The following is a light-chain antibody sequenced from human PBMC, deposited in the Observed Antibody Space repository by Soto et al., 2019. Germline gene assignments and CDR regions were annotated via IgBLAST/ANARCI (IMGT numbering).Light chain of an antibody. CDR3: SSYTSSSTYV. CDR2: DVS. CDR1: SSDVGSYNR. Sequence: QSALTQPPSVSGSPGQSVAISCTGTSSDVGSYNRVSWYQQPPGTAPKLMIYDVSDRPSGVPDRLSGSKSGNTASLTISGLQAEDEADYYCSSYTSSSTYVFGTGTKLTVL. V-gene: IGLV2-18*02. J-gene: IGLJ1*01.